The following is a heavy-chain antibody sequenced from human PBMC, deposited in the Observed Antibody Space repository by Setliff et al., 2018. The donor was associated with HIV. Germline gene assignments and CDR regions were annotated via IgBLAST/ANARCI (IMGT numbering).Heavy chain of an antibody. CDR1: TGAIWGHY. CDR2: IYFSGRT. J-gene: IGHJ4*02. Sequence: SETLSLTCSLSTGAIWGHYWNWVRQSPGKGLEWIGYIYFSGRTNYNSSLKNRVTISIDTSRQHFSLKLSAVTAAATAVYYCARLPTAGEWPTGGFDYWGQGALVTVSS. D-gene: IGHD3-10*01. V-gene: IGHV4-59*11. CDR3: ARLPTAGEWPTGGFDY.